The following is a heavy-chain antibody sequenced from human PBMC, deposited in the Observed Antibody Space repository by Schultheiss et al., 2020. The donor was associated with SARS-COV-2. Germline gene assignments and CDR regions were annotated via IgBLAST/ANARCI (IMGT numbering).Heavy chain of an antibody. CDR2: ISAYNGNT. CDR1: GYIFTSYG. Sequence: ASVKVSCKASGYIFTSYGITWVRQAPGQGLEWMGWISAYNGNTHYAQKLQGRVTMTTDTSTSTAYMELRSLRSDDTAVYYCTRDCGGGSCYFDYWGQGTLVTVSS. V-gene: IGHV1-18*01. J-gene: IGHJ4*02. CDR3: TRDCGGGSCYFDY. D-gene: IGHD2-15*01.